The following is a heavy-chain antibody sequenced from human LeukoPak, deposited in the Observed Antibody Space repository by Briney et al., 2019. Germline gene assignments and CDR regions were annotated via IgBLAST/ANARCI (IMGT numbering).Heavy chain of an antibody. V-gene: IGHV3-9*01. D-gene: IGHD2-2*01. J-gene: IGHJ4*02. CDR3: ARGGVVVVPAAIDY. Sequence: GGSLRLSCAASGFNFGDYGMHWVRQAPGNGLEWVSSIAWNSDSIAYADSVKGRFTISRDNAKNSLYLQMNSLRPEDTALYYCARGGVVVVPAAIDYWGQGIPVTVSS. CDR2: IAWNSDSI. CDR1: GFNFGDYG.